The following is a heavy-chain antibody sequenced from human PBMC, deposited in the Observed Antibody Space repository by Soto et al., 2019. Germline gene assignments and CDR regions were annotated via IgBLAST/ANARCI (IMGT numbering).Heavy chain of an antibody. V-gene: IGHV3-21*01. J-gene: IGHJ6*03. CDR1: GFTFSSYS. CDR3: AREGEYYDFWSAEEPPSDYYYYMDV. Sequence: GGSLRLSCAASGFTFSSYSMNWVRQAPGKGLEWVSSISSSSSYIYYADSVKGRFTISRDNAKNSLYLQMNSLRAEDTAVYYCAREGEYYDFWSAEEPPSDYYYYMDVWGKGTTVTVSS. D-gene: IGHD3-3*01. CDR2: ISSSSSYI.